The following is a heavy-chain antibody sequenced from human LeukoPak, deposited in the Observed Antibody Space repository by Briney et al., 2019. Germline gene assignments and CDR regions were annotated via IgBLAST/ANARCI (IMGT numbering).Heavy chain of an antibody. CDR3: AKDRTMVRRSPDY. CDR2: ISGSGGST. Sequence: GGSLRLSCAASGFTFSSYAMSWVRQAPGKGLEWVSAISGSGGSTYYADSVKGRFTISRDNSKNTLYLQVNSLRAEDTAVYYCAKDRTMVRRSPDYWGQGTLVTVSS. V-gene: IGHV3-23*01. CDR1: GFTFSSYA. J-gene: IGHJ4*02. D-gene: IGHD3-10*01.